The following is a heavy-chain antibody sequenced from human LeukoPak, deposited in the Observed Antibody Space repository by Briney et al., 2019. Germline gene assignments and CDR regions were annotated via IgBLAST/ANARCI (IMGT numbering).Heavy chain of an antibody. CDR2: INPIGGCT. D-gene: IGHD3-10*01. Sequence: ASDTVSCKASGYTFNSYYMHWVRQAPGQGLECMVIINPIGGCTSYAQKFQGRVTMTRDTSTSTVYMELSSLRSEDTAVYYCARDGYYYGSGTGYWGQGTLVTVSS. CDR3: ARDGYYYGSGTGY. J-gene: IGHJ4*02. CDR1: GYTFNSYY. V-gene: IGHV1-46*02.